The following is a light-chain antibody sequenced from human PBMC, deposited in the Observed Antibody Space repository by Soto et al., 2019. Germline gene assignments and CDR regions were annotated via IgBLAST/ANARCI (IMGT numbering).Light chain of an antibody. CDR2: GNN. J-gene: IGLJ2*01. V-gene: IGLV1-40*01. CDR3: QSYVHRVGVYVV. Sequence: QSVLTQPPSVSGAPGQRVTISCTGSSSNLGAGHDVHWYQQLPGAVPKLLIYGNNNRPSGVPDRFSGSKSGTSASLAITGIETEDEADYYRQSYVHRVGVYVVFAGGTQLTVL. CDR1: SSNLGAGHD.